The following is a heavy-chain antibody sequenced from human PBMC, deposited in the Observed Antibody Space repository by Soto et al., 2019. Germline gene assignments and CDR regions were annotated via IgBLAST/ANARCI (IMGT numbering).Heavy chain of an antibody. J-gene: IGHJ6*02. CDR3: ARDRLVPYGYGMDV. CDR2: IWFDGSKK. D-gene: IGHD2-2*01. V-gene: IGHV3-33*01. Sequence: QMQLVESGGGVVQPGRSLRLSCAASGFTFRSYGIHWVRQAPGKGLEWVALIWFDGSKKYYVDSVKGRFAVSRDNSKNTLYLQMNSLRAEDPAVYYCARDRLVPYGYGMDVWGQGTTVTVSS. CDR1: GFTFRSYG.